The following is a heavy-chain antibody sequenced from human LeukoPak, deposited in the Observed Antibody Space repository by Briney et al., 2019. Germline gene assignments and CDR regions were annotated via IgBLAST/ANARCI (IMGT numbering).Heavy chain of an antibody. CDR2: IIPIFGSA. Sequence: ASVKVSCKASGGTFSSYAISWVRQAPGQGLEWMGGIIPIFGSANYARKFQGRVTIIADESTSTAYMELSSLRSEDTAVYYCARSGWQTRDFDYWGQGTLVTVSS. V-gene: IGHV1-69*13. J-gene: IGHJ4*02. CDR1: GGTFSSYA. D-gene: IGHD6-19*01. CDR3: ARSGWQTRDFDY.